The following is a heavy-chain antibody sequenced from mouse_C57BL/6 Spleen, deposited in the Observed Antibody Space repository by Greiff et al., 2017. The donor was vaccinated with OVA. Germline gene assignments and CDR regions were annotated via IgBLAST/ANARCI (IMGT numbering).Heavy chain of an antibody. CDR2: IYPGDGDT. CDR3: ARRGLITTVADY. CDR1: GYAFSSYW. J-gene: IGHJ2*01. Sequence: QVQLQQSGAELVKPGASVKISCKASGYAFSSYWMNWVKQRPGKGLEWIGQIYPGDGDTNYNGKFKGKATLTADKSSSTAYMQLSSLTSEDSAVYFCARRGLITTVADYWGQGTTLTVSS. V-gene: IGHV1-80*01. D-gene: IGHD1-1*01.